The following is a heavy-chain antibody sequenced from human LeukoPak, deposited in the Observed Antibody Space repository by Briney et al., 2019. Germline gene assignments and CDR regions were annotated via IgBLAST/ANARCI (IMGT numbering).Heavy chain of an antibody. CDR2: IDTNTGAT. D-gene: IGHD2-8*02. V-gene: IGHV1-2*02. Sequence: ASVKVSCKASGYTFTAYYIHWVRQAPGQGLEGMGWIDTNTGATKYAQKFQGRVTITRDTSTGTAYMELSSLISGDTALYCCASEAFCAGGSCNVQRVASWGPGTLVTVSS. J-gene: IGHJ4*02. CDR3: ASEAFCAGGSCNVQRVAS. CDR1: GYTFTAYY.